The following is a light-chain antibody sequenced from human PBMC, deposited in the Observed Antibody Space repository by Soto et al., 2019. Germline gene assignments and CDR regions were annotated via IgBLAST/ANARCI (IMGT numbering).Light chain of an antibody. Sequence: QTVVTQEPSLTVSPGGTVTLTCGSSTGDVTNGRWPYGFQQRPGQVPRTLIHDTSNKHPWTPARFSGSLLGGKAALTLSGAQPEDEAVYYCLLFYDGVAVFGGGTQLNVL. CDR2: DTS. CDR1: TGDVTNGRW. V-gene: IGLV7-46*01. J-gene: IGLJ7*01. CDR3: LLFYDGVAV.